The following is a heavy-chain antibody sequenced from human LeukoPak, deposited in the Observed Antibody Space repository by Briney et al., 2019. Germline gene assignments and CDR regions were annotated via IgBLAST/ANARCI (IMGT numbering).Heavy chain of an antibody. Sequence: SVKVSCKASGFTFTSSAVQWVRQARGQRLEWIGWIVVGSGNTNYAQKFQGRVTITRDTSASTAYMELSSLRSEDTAVYYCAVPAHDYGIFDYWGQGTLVTVSS. J-gene: IGHJ4*02. CDR1: GFTFTSSA. CDR2: IVVGSGNT. V-gene: IGHV1-58*01. CDR3: AVPAHDYGIFDY. D-gene: IGHD4-17*01.